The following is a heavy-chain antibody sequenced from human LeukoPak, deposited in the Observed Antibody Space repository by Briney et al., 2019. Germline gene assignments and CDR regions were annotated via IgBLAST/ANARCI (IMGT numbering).Heavy chain of an antibody. CDR2: INHSGST. CDR1: GGSFSGYY. V-gene: IGHV4-34*01. Sequence: SETLSLTCAVYGGSFSGYYWSWIRQPPGKGLEWIGEINHSGSTNYNPSLKSRVTISVDTSKNQFSLKLSSVTAADTAVYYCVSITRADYWGQGTLVTVSS. CDR3: VSITRADY. D-gene: IGHD1-20*01. J-gene: IGHJ4*02.